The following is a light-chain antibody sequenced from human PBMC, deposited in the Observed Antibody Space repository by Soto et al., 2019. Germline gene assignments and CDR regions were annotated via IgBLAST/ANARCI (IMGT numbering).Light chain of an antibody. CDR2: GNK. V-gene: IGLV1-40*01. Sequence: QSVLTQPPSVSGAPGQRVTIFCSGSSSNIGSRYDVHWYQQLPGKAPKLMIYGNKNRPSGVSYRFSGSKSGNSASLSITGLQAEDEADYYCPSYYRTRSCSVFGGGTKLTVL. CDR1: SSNIGSRYD. CDR3: PSYYRTRSCSV. J-gene: IGLJ3*02.